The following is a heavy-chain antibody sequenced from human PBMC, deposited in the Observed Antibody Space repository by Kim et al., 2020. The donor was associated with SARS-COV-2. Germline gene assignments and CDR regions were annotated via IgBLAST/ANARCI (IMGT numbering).Heavy chain of an antibody. D-gene: IGHD3-16*02. CDR2: IKQDGSEK. V-gene: IGHV3-7*01. Sequence: GGSLRLSCAASGFTFSSYWMSWVRQAPGKGLEWVANIKQDGSEKYYVDSVKGRFTISRDNAKNSLYLQMNSLRAEDTAVYYCARVGAHYDYIWGSYRSHTSGGYYYGMDVWGQGTTVTVSS. J-gene: IGHJ6*02. CDR1: GFTFSSYW. CDR3: ARVGAHYDYIWGSYRSHTSGGYYYGMDV.